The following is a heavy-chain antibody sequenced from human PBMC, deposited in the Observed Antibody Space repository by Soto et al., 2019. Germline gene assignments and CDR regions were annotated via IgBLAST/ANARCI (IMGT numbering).Heavy chain of an antibody. CDR3: AREVPSPCYFDY. CDR2: IYDSGST. Sequence: QVQLQESGPGLVKASQTLSLTCTVSGGSISSGDYYWRWIRQHPGMGLELIGYIYDSGSTYYNPSLKSRVTLSVDTSKNQFSLKLSSVTAADTAVYFCAREVPSPCYFDYWGQGSLVTVSS. D-gene: IGHD1-1*01. J-gene: IGHJ4*02. V-gene: IGHV4-31*03. CDR1: GGSISSGDYY.